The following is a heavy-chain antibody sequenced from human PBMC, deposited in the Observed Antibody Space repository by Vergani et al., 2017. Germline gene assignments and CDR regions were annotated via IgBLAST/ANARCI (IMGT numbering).Heavy chain of an antibody. Sequence: EVQLVQSGAEVKKPGESLKISCKGSGYSFTSYWIGWVRQMPGKGLEWMGNIYPGDSDTRYRPYFQGKVTIPADKSISTAYLQWSSLNASDTAMYYCARHPRQKTYCGSTSCYRVGRYYYYYMDVWGKGTTVTVSS. J-gene: IGHJ6*03. CDR3: ARHPRQKTYCGSTSCYRVGRYYYYYMDV. CDR1: GYSFTSYW. CDR2: IYPGDSDT. V-gene: IGHV5-51*01. D-gene: IGHD2-2*02.